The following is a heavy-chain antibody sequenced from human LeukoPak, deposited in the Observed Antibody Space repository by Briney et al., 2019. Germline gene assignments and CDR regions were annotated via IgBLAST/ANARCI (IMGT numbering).Heavy chain of an antibody. V-gene: IGHV1-8*01. CDR1: GYTFTSYD. Sequence: ASVKVSCKASGYTFTSYDINWVRQATGQGLEWMGWMNPNSGNTGYAQKFQGRVTMTRNTSISTGYMELSSLRSEDTAVYYCARGYYDIWTKYYYYMDVWGKGTTVTVSS. J-gene: IGHJ6*03. CDR2: MNPNSGNT. D-gene: IGHD3-9*01. CDR3: ARGYYDIWTKYYYYMDV.